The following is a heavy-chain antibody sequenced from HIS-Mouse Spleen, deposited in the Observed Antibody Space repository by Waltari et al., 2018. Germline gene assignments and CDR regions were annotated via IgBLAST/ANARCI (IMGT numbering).Heavy chain of an antibody. J-gene: IGHJ6*02. CDR1: GYTFTSYD. CDR3: ARGSSSGSYWYYYYGMDV. D-gene: IGHD1-26*01. V-gene: IGHV1-8*01. CDR2: MNPNTGNT. Sequence: QVQLVQSGAEVKKPGASVKVSCKASGYTFTSYDINWVRQATGQGLEWMGWMNPNTGNTGYAQRFQGRVTMTRNTSISTADMELSSLRSEDTAVYYCARGSSSGSYWYYYYGMDVWGQGTTVTVSS.